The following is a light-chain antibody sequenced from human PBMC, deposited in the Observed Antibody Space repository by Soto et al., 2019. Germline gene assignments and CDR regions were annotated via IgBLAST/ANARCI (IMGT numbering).Light chain of an antibody. V-gene: IGLV1-40*01. J-gene: IGLJ2*01. CDR3: CSYAGSSTYVV. Sequence: QSVLTQPPSVSGAPGQRVAISCTGSSSNIGAEYDVHWYQQLPGTAPKRLIYGDNNRPSGVPDRFSGSKSGTSASLAITGLQPEDEADYYCCSYAGSSTYVVFGGGTKLTVL. CDR1: SSNIGAEYD. CDR2: GDN.